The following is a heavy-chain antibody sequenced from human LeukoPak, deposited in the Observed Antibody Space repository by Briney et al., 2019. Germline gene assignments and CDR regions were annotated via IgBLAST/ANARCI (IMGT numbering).Heavy chain of an antibody. CDR3: ARDGYSYGAFDI. V-gene: IGHV3-33*01. Sequence: GGSLRLSCAASGFTLSSYGMHWVRQAPGKGLEWVAVTWYDGSKEYYVDSVKGRFTISRDNSKDKVYLQMNSLRAEDTAVYYCARDGYSYGAFDIWGQGTMVTVSS. CDR2: TWYDGSKE. J-gene: IGHJ3*02. CDR1: GFTLSSYG. D-gene: IGHD5-18*01.